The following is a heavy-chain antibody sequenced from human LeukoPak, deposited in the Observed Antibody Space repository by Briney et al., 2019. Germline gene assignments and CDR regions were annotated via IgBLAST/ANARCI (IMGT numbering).Heavy chain of an antibody. J-gene: IGHJ4*02. CDR2: VNSDGSST. V-gene: IGHV3-74*01. Sequence: GGSLRLSCAASGFTFSSHWMLWVRQAPGKGLVWVSRVNSDGSSTSYAASVEGRFTISRDNAKNTLYLQMNSLRDEDTAVYYCARDSRSSGLTVDYWGQGALVTVSS. D-gene: IGHD6-19*01. CDR1: GFTFSSHW. CDR3: ARDSRSSGLTVDY.